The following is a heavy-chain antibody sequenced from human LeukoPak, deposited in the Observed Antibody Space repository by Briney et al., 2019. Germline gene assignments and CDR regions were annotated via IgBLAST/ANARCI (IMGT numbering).Heavy chain of an antibody. CDR2: INPNSGGT. D-gene: IGHD4-17*01. Sequence: ASVRVSCKASGYTFTGYYMHWVRQAPGQGLEWMGWINPNSGGTNYAQKFQGRVTMTRDTSISTAYMELSRLRSDDTAVYYCARATVTNDYFDYWGQGTLVTVSS. CDR1: GYTFTGYY. J-gene: IGHJ4*02. CDR3: ARATVTNDYFDY. V-gene: IGHV1-2*02.